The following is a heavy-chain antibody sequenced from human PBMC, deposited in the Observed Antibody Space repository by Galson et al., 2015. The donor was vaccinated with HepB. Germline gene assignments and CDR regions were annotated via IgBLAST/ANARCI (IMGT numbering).Heavy chain of an antibody. CDR2: TYYRSKWYN. Sequence: CAISGDSVSSNSDVWNWIRQSPSRGLEWLGRTYYRSKWYNDYAASVKSRITINPDTSKNQFSPQLNSVTPEDTAVYYCARRGDGYNNAFDIWGQGTMVTVSS. J-gene: IGHJ3*02. CDR3: ARRGDGYNNAFDI. V-gene: IGHV6-1*01. D-gene: IGHD5-24*01. CDR1: GDSVSSNSDV.